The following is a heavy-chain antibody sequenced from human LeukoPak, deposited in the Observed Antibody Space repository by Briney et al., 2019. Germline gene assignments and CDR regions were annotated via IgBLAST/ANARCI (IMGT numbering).Heavy chain of an antibody. CDR2: INTDGSTT. D-gene: IGHD4-11*01. CDR3: AREAVTTPSPNYYYYYMDV. CDR1: GFTFSNYW. V-gene: IGHV3-74*01. Sequence: GGSLRLSCAASGFTFSNYWMHWVRQAPGKGLVWVSLINTDGSTTNYADSVKGRFTISRDNAKNTLYLQMNSLRAEDTAVYYCAREAVTTPSPNYYYYYMDVWGKGTTVTVSS. J-gene: IGHJ6*03.